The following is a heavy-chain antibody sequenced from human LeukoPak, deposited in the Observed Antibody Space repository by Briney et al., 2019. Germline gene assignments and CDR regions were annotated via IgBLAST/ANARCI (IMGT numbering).Heavy chain of an antibody. D-gene: IGHD1-26*01. CDR2: INHSGST. CDR1: GGSFSGYY. CDR3: ARDATNPFDY. Sequence: PSETLSLTCAVYGGSFSGYYWSWIRQPPGKGLEWIGEINHSGSTNYNPSLKSRVTISVDTSKNQFSLKLSSVTAADTAVYYCARDATNPFDYWGQGTLVTVSS. V-gene: IGHV4-34*01. J-gene: IGHJ4*02.